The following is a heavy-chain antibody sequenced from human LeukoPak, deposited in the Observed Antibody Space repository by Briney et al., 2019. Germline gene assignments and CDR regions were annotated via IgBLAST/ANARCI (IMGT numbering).Heavy chain of an antibody. CDR3: ARDWGRGNSGYKDF. V-gene: IGHV3-33*01. Sequence: GGSLRLSCVASGFTFTTYGMHWVRQAPGKGLEWVAVIWSEGSNEYYADSVKGRFIVSRDNSKNTLFLQMNNLRAEDTAMYYCARDWGRGNSGYKDFWGQGTLVTVSS. J-gene: IGHJ4*02. D-gene: IGHD3-22*01. CDR2: IWSEGSNE. CDR1: GFTFTTYG.